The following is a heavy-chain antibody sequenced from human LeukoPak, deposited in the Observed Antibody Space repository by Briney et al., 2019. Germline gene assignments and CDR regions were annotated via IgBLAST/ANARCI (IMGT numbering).Heavy chain of an antibody. CDR1: GITLNNYG. CDR3: AKRGVVIRVILVGFHKEAYYFES. V-gene: IGHV3-23*01. D-gene: IGHD3/OR15-3a*01. CDR2: ISVSGGST. Sequence: PGRSLRLSRAVSGITLNNYGMTWVRQAPGEGLEWVAGISVSGGSTKYADSVKGRFTISRDNPKNTLYLQMNSLRAEDTAVYFCAKRGVVIRVILVGFHKEAYYFESWGQGTLVTVSS. J-gene: IGHJ4*02.